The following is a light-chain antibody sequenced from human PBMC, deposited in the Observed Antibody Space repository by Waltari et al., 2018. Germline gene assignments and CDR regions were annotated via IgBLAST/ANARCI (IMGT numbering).Light chain of an antibody. CDR1: QGISSW. V-gene: IGKV1-12*01. CDR3: QQANSFPWT. Sequence: IQMTQSPSSVSASVGDRVTITCRASQGISSWLAWYQQKPGTAPRLLIYAASALQSGVPSRFSGSGSELHFTLTINNLQPEDFATYYCQQANSFPWTFGQGTKVEIK. CDR2: AAS. J-gene: IGKJ1*01.